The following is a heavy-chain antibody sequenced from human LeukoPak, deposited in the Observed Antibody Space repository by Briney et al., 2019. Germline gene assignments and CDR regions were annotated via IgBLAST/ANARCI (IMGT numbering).Heavy chain of an antibody. Sequence: SETLSLTCAVSGYSISSGYYWGWIRQPPGKGLEWIGSIYHSGSTYYNPSLKSRVTISVDTSKNQFSLKLSSVTAADTAVYCCAGEMTTVTTTIDYWGQGTLVTVSS. J-gene: IGHJ4*02. CDR2: IYHSGST. V-gene: IGHV4-38-2*01. D-gene: IGHD4-17*01. CDR1: GYSISSGYY. CDR3: AGEMTTVTTTIDY.